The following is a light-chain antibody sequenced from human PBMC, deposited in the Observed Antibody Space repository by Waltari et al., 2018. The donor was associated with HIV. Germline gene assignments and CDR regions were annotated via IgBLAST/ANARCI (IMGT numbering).Light chain of an antibody. Sequence: EIVMTHSPATLSVSPGERATLSCRASQSGNNLAWYQQKPGQAPRPLIFGSSIRATGTPARFNGSGSGAEFTLTISSLQSEDFAVYYCQQYNNWPPWTFGQGTKVETK. V-gene: IGKV3-15*01. CDR2: GSS. CDR1: QSGNN. J-gene: IGKJ1*01. CDR3: QQYNNWPPWT.